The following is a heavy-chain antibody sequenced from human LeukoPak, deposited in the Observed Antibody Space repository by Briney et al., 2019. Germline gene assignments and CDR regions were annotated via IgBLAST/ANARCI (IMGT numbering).Heavy chain of an antibody. CDR2: IYYSGST. CDR1: GGSISSSSYY. D-gene: IGHD4-23*01. V-gene: IGHV4-39*07. Sequence: SQTLSLTCTVSGGSISSSSYYWGWIRQPPGKGLEWIGSIYYSGSTYYNPSLKSRVTISVDTSKNQFSLKLSSVTAADTAVYYCARDAAGGNPFGYWGQGTLVTVSS. CDR3: ARDAAGGNPFGY. J-gene: IGHJ4*02.